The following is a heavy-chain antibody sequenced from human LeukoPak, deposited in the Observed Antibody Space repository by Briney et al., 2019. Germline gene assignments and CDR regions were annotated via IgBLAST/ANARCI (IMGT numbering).Heavy chain of an antibody. D-gene: IGHD5-12*01. V-gene: IGHV3-23*01. CDR3: AKRGGSGYDSSYYFDY. Sequence: GGSLRLSCGASGFTLSSYAMRGVREARGRGREWGSAISGSGGRTYYADCVKGRFTISRDNSKNTLYVQMNSLRAEDTAVYYSAKRGGSGYDSSYYFDYWGQGTLVTVSS. CDR1: GFTLSSYA. J-gene: IGHJ4*02. CDR2: ISGSGGRT.